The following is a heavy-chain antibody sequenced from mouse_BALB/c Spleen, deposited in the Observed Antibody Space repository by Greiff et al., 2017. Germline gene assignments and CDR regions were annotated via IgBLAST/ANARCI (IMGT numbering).Heavy chain of an antibody. D-gene: IGHD4-1*01. Sequence: EVKLMESGGGLVKPGGSLKLSCAASGFTFSSYAMSWVRQSPEKRLEWVAEISSGGSYTYYPDTVTGRFTISRDNAKNTLYLEMSSLRSEDTAMYYCARANWGFDYWGQGTTLTVSS. J-gene: IGHJ2*01. CDR3: ARANWGFDY. CDR1: GFTFSSYA. V-gene: IGHV5-9-4*01. CDR2: ISSGGSYT.